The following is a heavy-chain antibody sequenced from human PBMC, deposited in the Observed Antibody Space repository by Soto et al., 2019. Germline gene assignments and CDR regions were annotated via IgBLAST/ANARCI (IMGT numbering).Heavy chain of an antibody. J-gene: IGHJ4*02. Sequence: EVQLMESGGGLVQPGGSLRLSCSASGFTFINFGMRWVRQAPGKGLEWIATISGRGSSSYYADSVKGRFTISRDNDRNTLFLHMNSLRAEDTGVYYCAKEMLASISRPFDSWGQGTLFTVSS. D-gene: IGHD5-12*01. V-gene: IGHV3-23*01. CDR3: AKEMLASISRPFDS. CDR1: GFTFINFG. CDR2: ISGRGSSS.